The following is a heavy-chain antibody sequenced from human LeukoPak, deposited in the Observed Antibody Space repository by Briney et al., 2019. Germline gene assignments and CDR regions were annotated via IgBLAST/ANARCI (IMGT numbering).Heavy chain of an antibody. CDR1: GFSFSSYY. CDR2: INANSGTT. Sequence: GGSLRLSCAASGFSFSSYYMSWVRQPPGKGLEWVSTINANSGTTSYAASVRGRFTISRDNSKNTLYLQVNTLRADDTATYYCAKPISGGLAVTADWFHPWGQGTLVVVSS. J-gene: IGHJ5*01. D-gene: IGHD6-19*01. V-gene: IGHV3-23*01. CDR3: AKPISGGLAVTADWFHP.